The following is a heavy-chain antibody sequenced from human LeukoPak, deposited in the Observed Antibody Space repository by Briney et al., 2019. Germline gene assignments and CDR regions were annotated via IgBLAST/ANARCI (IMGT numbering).Heavy chain of an antibody. CDR2: ISWNSGSI. CDR1: GGSISSGGYS. Sequence: LSLTCAVSGGSISSGGYSWSWVRQAPGKGLEWVSGISWNSGSIGYADSVKGRFTISRDNAKNSLYLQMNSLRAEDTALYYCAKDQGYYYDSKMGFDYWGQGTLVTVSS. J-gene: IGHJ4*02. V-gene: IGHV3-9*01. CDR3: AKDQGYYYDSKMGFDY. D-gene: IGHD3-22*01.